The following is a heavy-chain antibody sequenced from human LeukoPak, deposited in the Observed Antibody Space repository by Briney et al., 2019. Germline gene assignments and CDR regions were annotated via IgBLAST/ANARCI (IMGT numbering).Heavy chain of an antibody. Sequence: GGSLRLSCAASGFTFSSYSMNWVRQAPGKGLEWVSSISSSSDIHYADSVKGRFAISRDNAKNSLYLQMNSLRAEDTAVYYCARGAGYCTSTSCHLWSDYWGQGTLVTVSS. J-gene: IGHJ4*02. CDR3: ARGAGYCTSTSCHLWSDY. CDR2: ISSSSDI. CDR1: GFTFSSYS. V-gene: IGHV3-21*06. D-gene: IGHD2-2*01.